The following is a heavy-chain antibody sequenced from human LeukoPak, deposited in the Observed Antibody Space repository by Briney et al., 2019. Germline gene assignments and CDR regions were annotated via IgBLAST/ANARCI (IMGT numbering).Heavy chain of an antibody. V-gene: IGHV3-48*03. CDR1: GFTFSSYE. CDR2: ISGSGGST. CDR3: ARDGAEYYDFWSGFYTGYYYYMDV. D-gene: IGHD3-3*01. J-gene: IGHJ6*03. Sequence: GGSLRLSCAASGFTFSSYEMNWVRQAPGKGLEWVSAISGSGGSTYYADSVKGRFTISRDNAKNSLYLQMNSLRAEDTAVYYCARDGAEYYDFWSGFYTGYYYYMDVWGKGTAVTVSS.